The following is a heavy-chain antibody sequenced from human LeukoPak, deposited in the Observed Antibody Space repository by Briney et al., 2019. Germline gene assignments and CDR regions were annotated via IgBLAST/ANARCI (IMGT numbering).Heavy chain of an antibody. CDR1: GGSISSYY. D-gene: IGHD6-13*01. Sequence: SETLSLTCTVSGGSISSYYWSWIRQPPGKGLEWIGYIYYSGSTNYNPSLKSRVTISVDTSKNQFSLKLSSVTAADTAVYYCARLTSSSWYFSSGYYYYMDVWGKGTTVTVSS. J-gene: IGHJ6*03. CDR3: ARLTSSSWYFSSGYYYYMDV. CDR2: IYYSGST. V-gene: IGHV4-59*12.